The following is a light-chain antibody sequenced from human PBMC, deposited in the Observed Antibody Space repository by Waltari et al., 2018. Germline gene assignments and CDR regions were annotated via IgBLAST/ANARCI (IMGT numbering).Light chain of an antibody. J-gene: IGKJ2*01. CDR2: GAS. CDR1: QRVRCH. CDR3: QQYGGAPYT. Sequence: EIVLTPSPGTLSLSPGARANLSCMASQRVRCHLAWYQQKPGQAPRLRIYGASVRATGIPDTFSGSGSGTDFTLTISRLEPEDFAVYFCQQYGGAPYTFGQGTKLEI. V-gene: IGKV3-20*01.